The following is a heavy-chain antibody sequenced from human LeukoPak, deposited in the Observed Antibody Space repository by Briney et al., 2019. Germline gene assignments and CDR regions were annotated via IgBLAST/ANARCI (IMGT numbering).Heavy chain of an antibody. V-gene: IGHV3-48*04. CDR1: GFTFSSYG. CDR3: ARDPSAGVAAANWFDP. D-gene: IGHD2-15*01. Sequence: PGGSLRLSCAASGFTFSSYGMSWVRQAPGKGLEWVSYISSSGSTIYYADSAKGRFTISRDNAKNSLYLQMNSLRAEDTAVYYCARDPSAGVAAANWFDPWGQGTLVTVSS. J-gene: IGHJ5*02. CDR2: ISSSGSTI.